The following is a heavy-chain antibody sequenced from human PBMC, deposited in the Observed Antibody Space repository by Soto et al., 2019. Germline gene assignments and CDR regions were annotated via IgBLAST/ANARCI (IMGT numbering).Heavy chain of an antibody. CDR3: ARDRSGYDFCYFEL. Sequence: EVQLVESGGGLVQPGGSLRLSCAASGFNVSSNYMSWVRQAPGKGLEWVSVIYSGGSTYYADSVKGRFTVSRHNSKNTLYLQMNSLRPEDTAMYYCARDRSGYDFCYFELWGRGTLVTVSS. J-gene: IGHJ2*01. CDR2: IYSGGST. D-gene: IGHD5-12*01. V-gene: IGHV3-53*04. CDR1: GFNVSSNY.